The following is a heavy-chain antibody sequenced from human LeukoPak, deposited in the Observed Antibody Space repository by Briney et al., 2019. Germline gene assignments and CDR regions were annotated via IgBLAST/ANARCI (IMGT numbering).Heavy chain of an antibody. CDR3: ARGGYSSSWYPPPFDY. D-gene: IGHD6-13*01. V-gene: IGHV1-18*01. J-gene: IGHJ4*02. CDR1: GYTFTSYG. CDR2: ISAYNGNT. Sequence: ASVKVSCKASGYTFTSYGISWVRQAPGQGLEWMGWISAYNGNTNYAQKLQGRVTMTTDTSTSTAYMELRSLRSEDTAVYYCARGGYSSSWYPPPFDYWGQGTLVTVSS.